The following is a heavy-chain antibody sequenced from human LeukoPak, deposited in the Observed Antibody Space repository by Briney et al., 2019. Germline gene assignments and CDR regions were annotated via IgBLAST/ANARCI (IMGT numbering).Heavy chain of an antibody. V-gene: IGHV4-59*01. J-gene: IGHJ6*02. CDR3: ARGVRGDIVVVPAASYSYYYYGMDV. CDR1: GGSISSYY. Sequence: SETLSLTCTVSGGSISSYYWSWIRQPPGKGLEWIGYIYYSGSTTYNPSLKSRVTISADTSKNQFSLKLSSVTAADTAVYYCARGVRGDIVVVPAASYSYYYYGMDVWGQGTTVTVSS. D-gene: IGHD2-2*01. CDR2: IYYSGST.